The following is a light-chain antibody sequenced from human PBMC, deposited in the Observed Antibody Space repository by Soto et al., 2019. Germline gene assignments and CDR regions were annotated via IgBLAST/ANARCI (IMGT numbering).Light chain of an antibody. J-gene: IGLJ2*01. V-gene: IGLV2-8*01. CDR3: SSYAGSNNRI. Sequence: QSVLTQPPSASGSPGQSVTISCTGTSSDVGDYNYVSWYQQHPGKAPKLLIYEVSKRPSGVPDRFSGSKSGNTASLTVSGLQAEDEADYYCSSYAGSNNRIFGGGTKLTVL. CDR1: SSDVGDYNY. CDR2: EVS.